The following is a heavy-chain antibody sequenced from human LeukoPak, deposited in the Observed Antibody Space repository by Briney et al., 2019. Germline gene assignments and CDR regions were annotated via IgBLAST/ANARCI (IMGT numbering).Heavy chain of an antibody. J-gene: IGHJ4*02. CDR3: ARGAAAAGTGGEFDY. CDR2: INPNSGGT. CDR1: GYTFTGYY. D-gene: IGHD6-13*01. Sequence: ASVKVSCKASGYTFTGYYMHWVRQAPGQGLEWMGRINPNSGGTNYAQKFQGRVTMTRDTSISTAYMELSRLRSDDTAVYYCARGAAAAGTGGEFDYWGQGTLVTVSS. V-gene: IGHV1-2*06.